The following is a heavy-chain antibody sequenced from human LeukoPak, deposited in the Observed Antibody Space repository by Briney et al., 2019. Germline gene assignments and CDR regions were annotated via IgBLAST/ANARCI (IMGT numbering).Heavy chain of an antibody. J-gene: IGHJ4*02. V-gene: IGHV3-30-3*01. D-gene: IGHD2-21*02. CDR2: ISYDGSNK. Sequence: GRSLRLSCAASGFTFSSYAMHWVRQAPGKGLEWVAVISYDGSNKYYADSVKGRFTISRDNSKNTLYLQMNSLRAEDTAVYYCARDQNIVVVTGAFDYWGQGTQVTVSS. CDR3: ARDQNIVVVTGAFDY. CDR1: GFTFSSYA.